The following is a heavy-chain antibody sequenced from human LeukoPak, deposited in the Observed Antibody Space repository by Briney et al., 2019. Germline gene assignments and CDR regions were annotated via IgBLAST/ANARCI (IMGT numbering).Heavy chain of an antibody. CDR2: IKSKTDGGTT. CDR3: TTETVPLWFGELTLDY. J-gene: IGHJ4*02. D-gene: IGHD3-10*01. CDR1: GFTFNNAW. Sequence: GGSLRLSCAASGFTFNNAWMSWVRQAPGKGLEWVGRIKSKTDGGTTDYAAPVKGRFTISRDDSKNTLYLQMNSLKTEDTAVYYCTTETVPLWFGELTLDYWGQGTLVTVSS. V-gene: IGHV3-15*01.